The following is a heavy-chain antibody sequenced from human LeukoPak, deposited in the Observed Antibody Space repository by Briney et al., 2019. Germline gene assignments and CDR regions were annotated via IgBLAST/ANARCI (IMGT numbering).Heavy chain of an antibody. J-gene: IGHJ4*02. CDR3: ARHRDIPPYVLRFLEWPLSFDC. V-gene: IGHV4-34*01. CDR2: INHSGST. CDR1: GGSFSGYY. D-gene: IGHD3-3*01. Sequence: PSETLSLTCAVYGGSFSGYYWSWIRQPPGKGLEWIGEINHSGSTNYNPSLKSRVTISVDTSKNQFSLKLSSVTAADTAVYYCARHRDIPPYVLRFLEWPLSFDCWGQGTLVTVSS.